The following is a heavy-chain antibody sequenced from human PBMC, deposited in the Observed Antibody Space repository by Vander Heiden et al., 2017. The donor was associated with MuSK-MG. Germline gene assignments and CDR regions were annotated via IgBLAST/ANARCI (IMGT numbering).Heavy chain of an antibody. D-gene: IGHD3-10*01. V-gene: IGHV3-30*03. CDR1: GFTFRTYA. CDR2: ISYDGIYK. J-gene: IGHJ5*02. Sequence: QVPLVESGGGVVQPGRSLSLSCAASGFTFRTYAMHWVRQAPGKGLEWVAFISYDGIYKYYADSVKGRFTISRDNSKNTLYVQMNSLRAEDTAVYYCSGSYYNEGGWFDPWGQGTLVTVSS. CDR3: SGSYYNEGGWFDP.